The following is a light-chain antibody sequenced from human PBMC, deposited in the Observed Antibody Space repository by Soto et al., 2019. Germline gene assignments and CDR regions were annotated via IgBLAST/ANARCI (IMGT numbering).Light chain of an antibody. J-gene: IGLJ2*01. Sequence: QPVLTQSPSASASLGASVKLTCTLSSGHSSYAIAWYQQQPEKGPRYLMKLNSDGSHSKGDGIPDRFSGSSSGAERYLTISSLQSEDEADYYCQTWGTGIHVVFGGGTKLTVL. CDR3: QTWGTGIHVV. CDR2: LNSDGSH. V-gene: IGLV4-69*01. CDR1: SGHSSYA.